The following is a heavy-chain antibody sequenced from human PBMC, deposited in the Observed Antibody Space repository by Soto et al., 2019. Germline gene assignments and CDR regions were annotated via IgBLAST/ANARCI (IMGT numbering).Heavy chain of an antibody. V-gene: IGHV4-30-2*01. J-gene: IGHJ4*02. Sequence: QLQLQESGSRLVKPSQTLSLTCTVSGGSISSGGYSWSWLRQPPGKGLEWIGYIFHSGNTYYNPSLKSRVSLSVDRSNSQFSLDLSSVTAADTAVYYCDRRYFSGWLDYWGQGTLFTVSS. CDR2: IFHSGNT. D-gene: IGHD6-19*01. CDR3: DRRYFSGWLDY. CDR1: GGSISSGGYS.